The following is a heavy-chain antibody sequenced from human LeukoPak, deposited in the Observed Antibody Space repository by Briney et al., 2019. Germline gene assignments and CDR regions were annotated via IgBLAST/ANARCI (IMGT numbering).Heavy chain of an antibody. CDR1: GYSYTRLG. V-gene: IGHV1-18*01. D-gene: IGHD3-9*01. J-gene: IGHJ4*02. CDR2: ISAYNDDT. CDR3: ARRINYDILTGYSARGYYFDY. Sequence: ASVKVSCKASGYSYTRLGVAWVRQAPGQGLEWMGWISAYNDDTRYAQKFQGRVTVTSDPATNTAYMELRSPRSDDTAVYYCARRINYDILTGYSARGYYFDYWGQGTLVTVSA.